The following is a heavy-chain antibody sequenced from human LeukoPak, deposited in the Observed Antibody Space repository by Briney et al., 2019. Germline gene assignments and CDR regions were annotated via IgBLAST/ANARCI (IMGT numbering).Heavy chain of an antibody. J-gene: IGHJ6*02. D-gene: IGHD1-26*01. V-gene: IGHV3-53*01. CDR3: ARDRAYSGSYYYYYYGMDV. Sequence: PGGSLRLSCAASGFTFSNSAMSWVRQAPGKGLEWVSVIYSGGSTYYADSVKGRFTISRDNSKNTLYLQMNSLRAEDTAVYYCARDRAYSGSYYYYYYGMDVWGQGTTVTVSS. CDR2: IYSGGST. CDR1: GFTFSNSA.